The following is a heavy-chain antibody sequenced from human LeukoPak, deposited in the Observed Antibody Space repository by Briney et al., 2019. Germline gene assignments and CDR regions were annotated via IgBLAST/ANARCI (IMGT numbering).Heavy chain of an antibody. D-gene: IGHD1-26*01. CDR1: GFTFSSYA. CDR2: ISYDGSNK. V-gene: IGHV3-30-3*01. J-gene: IGHJ4*02. Sequence: GGSLRLSCAASGFTFSSYAMHWVRQAPGKGLEWVAVISYDGSNKYYADSVKGRFTISRDNSKNTLYLQMNSLRAEDTAVYYCARDPAVGVVGAKDYWGQGTLVTVSS. CDR3: ARDPAVGVVGAKDY.